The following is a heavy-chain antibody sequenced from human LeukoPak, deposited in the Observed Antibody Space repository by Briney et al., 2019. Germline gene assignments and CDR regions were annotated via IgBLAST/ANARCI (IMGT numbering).Heavy chain of an antibody. CDR1: GFTLSSYE. V-gene: IGHV3-48*03. D-gene: IGHD6-19*01. Sequence: PGGSLRLSCAASGFTLSSYEMNWVRQAPGKGLEWVSYMSSSGNSKHYADSVKGRFTISRDNAKNSLYLQMNSLRAEDTAVYYCAKVRWDNSGWYYLDYWGQGTLVTVSS. CDR3: AKVRWDNSGWYYLDY. CDR2: MSSSGNSK. J-gene: IGHJ4*02.